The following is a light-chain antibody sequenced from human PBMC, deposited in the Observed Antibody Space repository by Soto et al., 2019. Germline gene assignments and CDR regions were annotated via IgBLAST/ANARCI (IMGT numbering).Light chain of an antibody. CDR3: QQYNNWPPRTT. CDR2: GAS. Sequence: IVMTQSPATLSVSPGERATLSCRASQSVSSNLAWYQQKPGQAPRLLIYGASTRATGIPARFSGSGSGTEFTLTISSLQSEDFAVYYCQQYNNWPPRTTFGGGTKVEIK. V-gene: IGKV3-15*01. CDR1: QSVSSN. J-gene: IGKJ4*01.